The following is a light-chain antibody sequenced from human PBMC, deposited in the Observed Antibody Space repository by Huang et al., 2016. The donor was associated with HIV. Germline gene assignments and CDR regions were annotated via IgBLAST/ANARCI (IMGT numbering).Light chain of an antibody. V-gene: IGKV3-11*01. J-gene: IGKJ1*01. Sequence: EIVLTQSPATLSLSPGERATLSCRASQSVSSYLAWFQQKPGQAPRLLIYDTSNRATGIPARFSGSGSGTDFTLTISSLEPEDFAVYYCQQRGSRPPTFGQGTKAEIK. CDR2: DTS. CDR1: QSVSSY. CDR3: QQRGSRPPT.